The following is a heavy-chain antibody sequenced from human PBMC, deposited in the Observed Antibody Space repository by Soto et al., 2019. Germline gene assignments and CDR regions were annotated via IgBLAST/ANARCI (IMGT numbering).Heavy chain of an antibody. D-gene: IGHD3-3*01. V-gene: IGHV5-10-1*01. J-gene: IGHJ6*02. CDR3: AKFYINVYYYVMDV. CDR2: IDPSDSYT. CDR1: GYSFTSYW. Sequence: PGESLKISCKGSGYSFTSYWISWVRQMPGKGLEWMGRIDPSDSYTNYSPSFQGHVTISADKSISTAYLQWSSLKASDTAMYYCAKFYINVYYYVMDVWGQGTTVTVSS.